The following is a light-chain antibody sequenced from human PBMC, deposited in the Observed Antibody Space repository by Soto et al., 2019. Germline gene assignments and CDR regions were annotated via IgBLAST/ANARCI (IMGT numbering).Light chain of an antibody. J-gene: IGLJ3*02. CDR3: SSYAVSSTWL. CDR2: GVS. V-gene: IGLV2-14*01. Sequence: QSALTQPASVSGSPGQSITIACAGTTSDIGAYNYVSWYQQHPGTAPRLIIFGVSNRPSGVSNRFSGSKSGNTASLTISGLQAEDEADYYCSSYAVSSTWLFGGGTKLTVL. CDR1: TSDIGAYNY.